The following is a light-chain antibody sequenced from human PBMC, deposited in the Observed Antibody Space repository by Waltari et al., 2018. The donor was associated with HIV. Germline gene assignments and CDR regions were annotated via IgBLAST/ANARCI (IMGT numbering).Light chain of an antibody. V-gene: IGLV3-21*02. CDR2: DGS. CDR3: HVWDRSSDHHV. CDR1: NIGSKR. J-gene: IGLJ1*01. Sequence: SYVLTQPPSVSVAPGQTARITCGGNNIGSKRVHWYQQKAGQAPVLVVYDGSDRPSGVPERFAASKSGNTATLNISRVEAGDGADYYCHVWDRSSDHHVFGTGTKVTV.